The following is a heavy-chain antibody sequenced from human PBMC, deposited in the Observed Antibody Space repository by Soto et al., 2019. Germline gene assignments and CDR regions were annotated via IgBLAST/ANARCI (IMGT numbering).Heavy chain of an antibody. CDR3: AKDRRGYSYGFVALGGDY. J-gene: IGHJ4*02. Sequence: EVQLLESGGGLVQPGGSLRLSCAASGFTFSSYAMSCVLQAPGQGLEWVSAISGSGGSTYYADSVKGQFTISRDNSKNTLYLQMNSVRAEDTAVYYCAKDRRGYSYGFVALGGDYWGQGTLVTVSS. CDR2: ISGSGGST. V-gene: IGHV3-23*01. D-gene: IGHD5-18*01. CDR1: GFTFSSYA.